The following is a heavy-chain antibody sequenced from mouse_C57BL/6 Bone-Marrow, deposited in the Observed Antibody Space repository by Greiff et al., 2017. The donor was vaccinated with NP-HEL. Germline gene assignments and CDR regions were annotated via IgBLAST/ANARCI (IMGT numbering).Heavy chain of an antibody. J-gene: IGHJ2*01. Sequence: EVQLVESGGGLVKPGGSLKLSCAASGFTFSSYAMSWVRQTPEKRLEWVATISDGGSYTYYPANVKGRFTISRANAKNNLYLQRSHLKSEDTAMYYCAREQAITTVVQYYFDYWGQGTTLTVSS. CDR1: GFTFSSYA. CDR3: AREQAITTVVQYYFDY. D-gene: IGHD1-1*01. V-gene: IGHV5-4*01. CDR2: ISDGGSYT.